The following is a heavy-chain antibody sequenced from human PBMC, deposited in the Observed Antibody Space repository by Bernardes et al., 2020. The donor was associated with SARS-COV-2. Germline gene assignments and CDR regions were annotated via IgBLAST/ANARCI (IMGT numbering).Heavy chain of an antibody. J-gene: IGHJ4*02. CDR3: AKGRQWLARGDYYFDY. CDR2: MSGSGGST. CDR1: GITFTSYA. D-gene: IGHD6-19*01. V-gene: IGHV3-23*01. Sequence: GGSLRLSCTASGITFTSYAMNWFRQSPGKGLECVSAMSGSGGSTYYADSVKGRFTISRDNSKNTPYLQMNSLRAEDTAVYYCAKGRQWLARGDYYFDYWGQGTLVTVSS.